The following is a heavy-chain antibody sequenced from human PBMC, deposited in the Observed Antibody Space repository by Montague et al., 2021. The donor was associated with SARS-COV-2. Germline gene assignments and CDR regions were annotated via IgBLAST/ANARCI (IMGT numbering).Heavy chain of an antibody. V-gene: IGHV4-34*01. J-gene: IGHJ4*02. CDR2: INHRGTS. CDR3: ARGRQHFNMIVVVMTGGEYYFDY. Sequence: SETLSFTCAVYGGSFSDYFWTWIRQPPGKGLEWIGEINHRGTSTYNPSLKSRVSISVDTSKNQFSLYLGSVTAADTAVYYCARGRQHFNMIVVVMTGGEYYFDYWGQGTQVTVSS. D-gene: IGHD3-22*01. CDR1: GGSFSDYF.